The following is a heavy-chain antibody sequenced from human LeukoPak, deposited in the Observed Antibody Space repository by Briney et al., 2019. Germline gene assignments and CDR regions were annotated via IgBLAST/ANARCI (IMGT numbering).Heavy chain of an antibody. Sequence: SETLSLTCAVYGGSFSGYYWSWIRQPPGEGLEWVGEINHSGSTNYNPSLKSRVTISVDTSKNQFSLKLSSVTAADTAVYYCARGYHYDILTGYYYYFDYWGQGTLVTVSS. V-gene: IGHV4-34*01. CDR2: INHSGST. CDR3: ARGYHYDILTGYYYYFDY. D-gene: IGHD3-9*01. CDR1: GGSFSGYY. J-gene: IGHJ4*02.